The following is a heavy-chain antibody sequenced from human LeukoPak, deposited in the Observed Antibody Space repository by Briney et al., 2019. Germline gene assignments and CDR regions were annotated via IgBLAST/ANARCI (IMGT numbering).Heavy chain of an antibody. CDR1: GFTLSDHY. D-gene: IGHD3-10*01. CDR2: SEHKVRRYTT. V-gene: IGHV3-72*01. Sequence: GGSLRLSCAASGFTLSDHYMDWVRQAPGKGLEWLGRSEHKVRRYTTAYAASVEGGFTISRDESKSSLYLQMSSLTTEDTAVYYCVRGFHSFDVWGQGTMVTVSS. J-gene: IGHJ3*01. CDR3: VRGFHSFDV.